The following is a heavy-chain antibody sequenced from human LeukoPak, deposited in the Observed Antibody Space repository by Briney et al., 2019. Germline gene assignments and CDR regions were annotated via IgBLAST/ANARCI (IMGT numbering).Heavy chain of an antibody. D-gene: IGHD3-22*01. CDR3: AYDRDSSGCYRY. Sequence: ASVKVSCKASGYTFTSYYMHWVRQAPGQGLEWMGIINPSGGSTSYAQKFQGRVTMTRDTSTSTAYMELRSLRSDDTAVYYCAYDRDSSGCYRYWGQGTLVTVSS. V-gene: IGHV1-46*01. J-gene: IGHJ4*02. CDR1: GYTFTSYY. CDR2: INPSGGST.